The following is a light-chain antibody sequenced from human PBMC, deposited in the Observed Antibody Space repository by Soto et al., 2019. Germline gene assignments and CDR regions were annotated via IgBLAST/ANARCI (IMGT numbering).Light chain of an antibody. V-gene: IGLV2-14*01. J-gene: IGLJ2*01. Sequence: QSVLTQPASVSGSPGQSITLSCTGTGSDVGGYNYVSWYQQHPGKAPKFLIYDVSNRPSGVSNRFSGSKSGNTASLTISGLQAEDEADYYCSSYTSTSTYVVFGGGTQVTVL. CDR2: DVS. CDR3: SSYTSTSTYVV. CDR1: GSDVGGYNY.